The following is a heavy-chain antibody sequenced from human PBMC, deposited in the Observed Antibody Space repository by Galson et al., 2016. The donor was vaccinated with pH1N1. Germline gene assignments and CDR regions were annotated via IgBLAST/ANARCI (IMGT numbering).Heavy chain of an antibody. J-gene: IGHJ4*01. CDR1: GYTFTRNW. CDR3: ARSARVWFDSSSYYPRYFDN. D-gene: IGHD3-22*01. Sequence: QSGAEVKKPGESLKISCQASGYTFTRNWIAWVRQMPGRGLEWMGMIYPGDSDTRYNPSFQGQVTISADKSISTTYLHWSSLDASDTAMYFCARSARVWFDSSSYYPRYFDNWGHGTLVTVSS. CDR2: IYPGDSDT. V-gene: IGHV5-51*01.